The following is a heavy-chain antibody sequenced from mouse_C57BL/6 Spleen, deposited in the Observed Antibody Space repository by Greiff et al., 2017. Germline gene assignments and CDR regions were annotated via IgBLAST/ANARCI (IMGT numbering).Heavy chain of an antibody. J-gene: IGHJ1*03. D-gene: IGHD1-1*01. V-gene: IGHV1-55*01. CDR3: ARYTVVKWYFEG. Sequence: QVQPQQPGAELVKPGASVKMSCKASGYTFTSYWITWVKQRPGQGLEWIGDIYPGSGSTNYNEKFKSKATLTVDTSSSTAYMQLSSLTSEDSAVEYGARYTVVKWYFEGWGTGNTVTV. CDR1: GYTFTSYW. CDR2: IYPGSGST.